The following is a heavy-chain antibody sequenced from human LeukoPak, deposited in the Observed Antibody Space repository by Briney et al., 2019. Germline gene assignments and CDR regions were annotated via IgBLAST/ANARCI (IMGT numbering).Heavy chain of an antibody. Sequence: SETLSLTCTVSGGSISGYYWSWIRQPPGKGLEWIGEINHSGSTNYNPSLKSRVTISVDTSKNQFSLKLSSVTAADTAVYYCARLGRRRGSSWPEYFQHWGQGTLVTVSS. CDR3: ARLGRRRGSSWPEYFQH. CDR2: INHSGST. V-gene: IGHV4-34*01. CDR1: GGSISGYY. D-gene: IGHD6-13*01. J-gene: IGHJ1*01.